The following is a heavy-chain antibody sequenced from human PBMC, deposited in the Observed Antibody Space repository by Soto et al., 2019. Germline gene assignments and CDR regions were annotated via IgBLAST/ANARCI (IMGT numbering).Heavy chain of an antibody. CDR2: ISAYNGNT. J-gene: IGHJ6*02. CDR1: GYTFTSYG. D-gene: IGHD2-2*01. V-gene: IGHV1-18*04. CDR3: ARDTPRHCSSDSCPAHHYYGMDV. Sequence: GPVKVCCKASGYTFTSYGISWVRQAPGQRLEWMGWISAYNGNTNYAQKVQGRVTMTTDTSTSTAYMELRSLRSDDTAVYYCARDTPRHCSSDSCPAHHYYGMDVRGQGTKVTVYS.